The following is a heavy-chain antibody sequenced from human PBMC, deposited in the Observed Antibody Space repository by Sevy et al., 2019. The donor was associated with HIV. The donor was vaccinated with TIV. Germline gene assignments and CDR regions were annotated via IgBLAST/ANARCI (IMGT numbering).Heavy chain of an antibody. D-gene: IGHD2-21*02. CDR3: AKSGTAPYGGAFDI. V-gene: IGHV3-23*01. Sequence: GGSLRLSCAASGFTFSSYAMSWVRQAPGKGLQWVSTITSSGRYTYYADSVKGRFTISRDNSKNTLYLQMNSLRAEDTAVYYCAKSGTAPYGGAFDIWGQGTMVTVSS. CDR1: GFTFSSYA. J-gene: IGHJ3*02. CDR2: ITSSGRYT.